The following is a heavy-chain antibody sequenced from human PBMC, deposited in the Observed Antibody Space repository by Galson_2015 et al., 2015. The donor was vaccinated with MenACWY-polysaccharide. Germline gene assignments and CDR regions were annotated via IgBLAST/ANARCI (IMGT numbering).Heavy chain of an antibody. J-gene: IGHJ6*02. CDR3: ARTYCSRTTCYGMDV. V-gene: IGHV3-23*01. D-gene: IGHD2/OR15-2a*01. CDR2: ISGSGGST. Sequence: SLRLSCAASGFTFSSCAMSWVRQAPGKGLEWVSSISGSGGSTFYADSVKGRFTISRDNSKNTLSLQVNSLRAEDTAKYYCARTYCSRTTCYGMDVWGQGTTVTVSS. CDR1: GFTFSSCA.